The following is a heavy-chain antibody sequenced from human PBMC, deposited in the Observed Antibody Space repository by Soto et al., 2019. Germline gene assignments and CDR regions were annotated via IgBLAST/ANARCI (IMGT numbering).Heavy chain of an antibody. J-gene: IGHJ2*01. V-gene: IGHV3-9*01. CDR2: ISWNSGSI. CDR3: AKDNDYGDYDENWYFDL. CDR1: GFTFDDYA. D-gene: IGHD4-17*01. Sequence: EVQLVESGGGLVQPGRSLRLSCAASGFTFDDYAMHWVRQAPGKGLEWVSGISWNSGSIGYADSVKGRFTISRDNAKNSLYLQMNSLRAEDTALYYCAKDNDYGDYDENWYFDLWGRGTLVTVSS.